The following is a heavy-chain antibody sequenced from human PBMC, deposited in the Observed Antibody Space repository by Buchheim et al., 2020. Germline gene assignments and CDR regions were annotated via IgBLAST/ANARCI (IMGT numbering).Heavy chain of an antibody. D-gene: IGHD2-2*02. CDR3: AKGLLLYADYYYYYMDV. V-gene: IGHV3-30*18. J-gene: IGHJ6*03. Sequence: QVQLVESGGGMVQPGRSLRLSCAASGFTFSTYGMHWVRQAPGKGLEWVAVISYDGSNKYYADSVKGRFTISRDNSKNTLYLQMNSLRAEDTAVYYCAKGLLLYADYYYYYMDVWGKGTT. CDR2: ISYDGSNK. CDR1: GFTFSTYG.